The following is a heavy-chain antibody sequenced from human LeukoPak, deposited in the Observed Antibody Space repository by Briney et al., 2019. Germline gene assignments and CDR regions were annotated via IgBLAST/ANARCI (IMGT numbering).Heavy chain of an antibody. CDR3: AELGITMIGGV. V-gene: IGHV3-48*03. J-gene: IGHJ6*04. CDR2: ISSSGSTR. Sequence: PGGSLRLSCAASGFTFSSYEMNWVGQAPGKGLEGVSYISSSGSTRYYAVSVKGRFTISRDNAKNSLYLQMNSLRAEDTAVYYCAELGITMIGGVWGKGTTVTISS. D-gene: IGHD3-10*02. CDR1: GFTFSSYE.